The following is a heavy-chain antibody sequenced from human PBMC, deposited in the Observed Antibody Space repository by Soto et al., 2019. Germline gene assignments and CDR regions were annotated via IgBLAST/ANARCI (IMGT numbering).Heavy chain of an antibody. CDR2: VWPDGSKK. CDR1: GFTFRSDG. V-gene: IGHV3-33*01. Sequence: HVQVVESGGGVVQPGRSLRLSCATSGFTFRSDGMHWVRQAPGKGLEWVAFVWPDGSKKYYGDSVKGRFTISRDNSNNTLYLQMNILRAEDTAIYYCAREEPGDYDNFYYGMDVWGQGTTVTVSS. D-gene: IGHD4-17*01. J-gene: IGHJ6*02. CDR3: AREEPGDYDNFYYGMDV.